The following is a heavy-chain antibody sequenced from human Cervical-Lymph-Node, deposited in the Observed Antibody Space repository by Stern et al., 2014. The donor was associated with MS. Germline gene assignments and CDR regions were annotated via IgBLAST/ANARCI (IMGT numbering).Heavy chain of an antibody. J-gene: IGHJ4*02. CDR3: ERDITGSSAYFAY. Sequence: EVQLVQSGGDLVQPGRSLRLSCAAFGFTFDDYAMHWVRQAPGKGLAWVAGISWNSGTMGYADSVKGRFTTSRDNAYSSLYLQMNSLRPEDTALYYCERDITGSSAYFAYWGQGTLVTVSS. D-gene: IGHD1-14*01. CDR2: ISWNSGTM. CDR1: GFTFDDYA. V-gene: IGHV3-9*01.